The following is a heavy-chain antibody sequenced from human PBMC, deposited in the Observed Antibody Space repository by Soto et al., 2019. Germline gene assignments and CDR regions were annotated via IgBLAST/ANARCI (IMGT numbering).Heavy chain of an antibody. D-gene: IGHD4-17*01. Sequence: EVQLVESGGGLVQPGGSLRLSCAASGFTFSSHWMSWVRQAPGKGLEWVANIKEDGSETHYADAVKGRFTTSSDNAKLSLYLQLKSSRVENPALYSYATHNNADYAYWGQGTVVTLS. J-gene: IGHJ1*01. CDR2: IKEDGSET. V-gene: IGHV3-7*05. CDR3: ATHNNADYAY. CDR1: GFTFSSHW.